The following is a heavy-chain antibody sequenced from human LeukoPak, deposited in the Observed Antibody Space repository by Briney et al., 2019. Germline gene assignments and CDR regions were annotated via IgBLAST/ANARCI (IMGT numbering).Heavy chain of an antibody. Sequence: GESLKISCKGSGYAFSNYWIVCLRQMPGKGLEWMGIIYPGDSETRYSPSFQGPVTISADKSIDTAYLQWSSLKASDTAIYYCARRSPTDWFDPWGQGTLVTVSS. J-gene: IGHJ5*02. CDR2: IYPGDSET. CDR3: ARRSPTDWFDP. V-gene: IGHV5-51*01. CDR1: GYAFSNYW.